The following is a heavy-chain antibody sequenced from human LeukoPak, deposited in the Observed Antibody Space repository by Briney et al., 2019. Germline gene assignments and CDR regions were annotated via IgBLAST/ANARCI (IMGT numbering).Heavy chain of an antibody. Sequence: GGSLRLSCAASGFTFSSYGMNWVRQAPGKGLEWVSAISGSGGSTYYADSVKGRFTISRDNSKNTLYLQMNSLRAEDTAVYYWANLMVRGPTGGNYWGQGTLVTVSS. D-gene: IGHD3-10*01. V-gene: IGHV3-23*01. J-gene: IGHJ4*02. CDR1: GFTFSSYG. CDR2: ISGSGGST. CDR3: ANLMVRGPTGGNY.